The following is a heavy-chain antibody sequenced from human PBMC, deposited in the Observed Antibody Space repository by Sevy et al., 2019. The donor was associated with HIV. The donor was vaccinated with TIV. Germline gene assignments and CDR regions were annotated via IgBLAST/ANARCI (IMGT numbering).Heavy chain of an antibody. CDR2: ISYDGSNK. J-gene: IGHJ4*02. CDR3: AREYSSSSWRPGGIDY. D-gene: IGHD6-6*01. V-gene: IGHV3-30*04. CDR1: GFTFSSYA. Sequence: GGSLRLSCAASGFTFSSYAMHWVRQAPGKGLEWVAVISYDGSNKYYADSVKGRFTISRENSKNTLYLQMNSLRAEDTAVYYCAREYSSSSWRPGGIDYWGQGTLVTVSS.